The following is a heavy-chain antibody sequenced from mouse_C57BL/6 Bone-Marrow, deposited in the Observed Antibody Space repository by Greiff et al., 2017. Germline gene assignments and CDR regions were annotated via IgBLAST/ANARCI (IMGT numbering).Heavy chain of an antibody. CDR3: ASPITTVDYFDY. CDR1: GYTFTDYN. V-gene: IGHV1-22*01. Sequence: EVQLQQSGPELVKPGASVKMSCKASGYTFTDYNMHWVKQSHGKSLEWIGYINPNNGGTSYNQKFKGQATLTVNKSSSTAYKELRSLTSEDSAVYYCASPITTVDYFDYWGQGTTLTVSS. D-gene: IGHD1-1*01. J-gene: IGHJ2*01. CDR2: INPNNGGT.